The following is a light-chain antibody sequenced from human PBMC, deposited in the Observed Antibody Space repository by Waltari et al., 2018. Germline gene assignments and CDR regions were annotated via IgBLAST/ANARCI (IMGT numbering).Light chain of an antibody. V-gene: IGKV1-8*01. J-gene: IGKJ1*01. CDR2: AAS. CDR1: HGISSY. Sequence: AIRITQSPSSLSAPTADRVTITLRASHGISSYLAWYQQKPGKAPKVLTYAASTLQSGVPSRFSSSGSGTDFTLTISCLQSEDFAIYYCQQYYSNPATFGQGTKVEIK. CDR3: QQYYSNPAT.